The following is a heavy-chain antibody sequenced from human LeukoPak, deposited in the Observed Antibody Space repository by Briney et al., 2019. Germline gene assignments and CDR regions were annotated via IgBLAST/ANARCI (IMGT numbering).Heavy chain of an antibody. CDR1: GFTFSSYE. CDR2: IYSGGST. J-gene: IGHJ4*02. Sequence: GGSLRLSCAASGFTFSSYEMNWVRQAPGKGLEWVSVIYSGGSTYYADSVKGRFTISRDNSKNTLYLQMNSLRAEDTAVYYCARELSTVTTYHFDYWGQGTLVTVSS. CDR3: ARELSTVTTYHFDY. D-gene: IGHD4-11*01. V-gene: IGHV3-66*02.